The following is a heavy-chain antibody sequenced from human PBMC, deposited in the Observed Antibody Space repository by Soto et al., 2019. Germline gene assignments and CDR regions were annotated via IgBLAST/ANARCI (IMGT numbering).Heavy chain of an antibody. Sequence: GGSLRLSCAASGFICSSYDMSCVLQAPGKGLEWVSTILVDGRTFYVDSVKGRFTISRDTSQNTVYLQMNSLTAGDTALYYCAKATATGGGAFDICGQGTMVTVSS. CDR3: AKATATGGGAFDI. D-gene: IGHD2-8*02. CDR1: GFICSSYD. CDR2: ILVDGRT. V-gene: IGHV3-23*01. J-gene: IGHJ3*02.